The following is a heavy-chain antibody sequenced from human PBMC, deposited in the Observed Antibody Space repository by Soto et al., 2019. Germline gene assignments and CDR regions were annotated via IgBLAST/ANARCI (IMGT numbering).Heavy chain of an antibody. CDR2: IYSGGST. V-gene: IGHV3-53*01. CDR1: GFTVSSNY. Sequence: GSLRLSCAASGFTVSSNYMSWVRQAPGKGLEWVSVIYSGGSTYYADSVKGRFTISRDNSKNTLYLQMNSLRAEDTAVYYCASYDSSGYYYFDYWGQGTLVTVPQ. CDR3: ASYDSSGYYYFDY. J-gene: IGHJ4*02. D-gene: IGHD3-22*01.